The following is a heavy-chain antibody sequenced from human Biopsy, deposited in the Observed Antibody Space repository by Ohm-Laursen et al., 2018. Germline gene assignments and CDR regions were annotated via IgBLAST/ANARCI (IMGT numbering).Heavy chain of an antibody. V-gene: IGHV4-59*08. J-gene: IGHJ2*01. CDR2: IYYTGST. D-gene: IGHD1-26*01. Sequence: PSETLSLTCTVSGGSISSYYWSWIRQPPGKGLEWIGYIYYTGSTNYNPSLKSRVTISEDTSMTHLSLRLTSVTAAGTAVYYCARHAPSYSGSYWRYFDLWGRGTLVTVSS. CDR3: ARHAPSYSGSYWRYFDL. CDR1: GGSISSYY.